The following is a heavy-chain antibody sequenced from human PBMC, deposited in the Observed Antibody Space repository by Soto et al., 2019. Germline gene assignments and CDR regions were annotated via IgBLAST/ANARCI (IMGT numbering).Heavy chain of an antibody. Sequence: EVQLVESGGALVQPGGSLRLSCAASGFTFSDHYMDWIRQAPGKGLEWVGRIKNKANSYGTEYAATVKGRFSISRDDSKNSTYLQMNSLETEDAAVYYCARVGFSSAYMRSRRHDHGGQGTLFTVSS. CDR2: IKNKANSYGT. V-gene: IGHV3-72*01. J-gene: IGHJ4*02. CDR1: GFTFSDHY. D-gene: IGHD2-21*01. CDR3: ARVGFSSAYMRSRRHDH.